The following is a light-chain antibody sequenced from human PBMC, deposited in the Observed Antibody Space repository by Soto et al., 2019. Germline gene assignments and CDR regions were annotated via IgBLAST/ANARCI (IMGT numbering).Light chain of an antibody. CDR3: QQGDSFPFT. J-gene: IGKJ4*01. CDR1: QDISSW. CDR2: AAS. V-gene: IGKV1-12*01. Sequence: DSQMTQSPSSVSASVGDTVTITCRASQDISSWVAWYQQKPGKAPKLLISAASSLQSGVPTRFSGSGSGTDFTLIISGLQPEDFATYFCQQGDSFPFTFGGGTKVEIK.